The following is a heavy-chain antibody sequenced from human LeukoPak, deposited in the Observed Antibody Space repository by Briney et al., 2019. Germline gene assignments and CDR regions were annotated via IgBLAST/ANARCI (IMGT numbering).Heavy chain of an antibody. CDR2: IYYSGST. Sequence: SETLSLTCTVSGGTISSYYWSWIRQPPGKRLEWIGYIYYSGSTNYNPSLKSRVTISVDTSKNQFSLKLSSVTAADTAVYYCAGGGYSYRFDYWGQGTLVTVSS. V-gene: IGHV4-59*01. D-gene: IGHD5-18*01. CDR3: AGGGYSYRFDY. CDR1: GGTISSYY. J-gene: IGHJ4*02.